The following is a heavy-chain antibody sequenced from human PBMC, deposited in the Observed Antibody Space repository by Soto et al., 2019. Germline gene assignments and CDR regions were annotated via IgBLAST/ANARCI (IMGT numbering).Heavy chain of an antibody. Sequence: ASVKVSCKASGYTFTSYDINWVRQATGQGLEWMGWMNPNSGNTGYAQKFQGRVTMTRNTSISTAYMELSSLRSEDTAVYYCARGPGSLGDYEGYFDYWGQGTLVPVSS. CDR3: ARGPGSLGDYEGYFDY. D-gene: IGHD4-17*01. CDR2: MNPNSGNT. V-gene: IGHV1-8*01. CDR1: GYTFTSYD. J-gene: IGHJ4*02.